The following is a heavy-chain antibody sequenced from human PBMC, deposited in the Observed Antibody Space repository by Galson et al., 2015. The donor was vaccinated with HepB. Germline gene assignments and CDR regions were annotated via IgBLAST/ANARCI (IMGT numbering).Heavy chain of an antibody. D-gene: IGHD3-10*01. CDR1: GFTFSSYW. CDR2: IKQDGSEG. V-gene: IGHV3-7*01. CDR3: ARDSTIITTVRGVEILGMDV. J-gene: IGHJ6*02. Sequence: SLRLSCAASGFTFSSYWMTWVRQAPGKGLEWVASIKQDGSEGYYVDSVKGRFTISRDNAKNSLYLQMNSLRAEDTAVYYCARDSTIITTVRGVEILGMDVWGQGTTVTVSS.